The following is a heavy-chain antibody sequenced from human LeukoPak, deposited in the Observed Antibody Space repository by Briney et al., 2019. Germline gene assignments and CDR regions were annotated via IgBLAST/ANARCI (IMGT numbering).Heavy chain of an antibody. D-gene: IGHD1-26*01. CDR3: ARVGSYSAFDL. Sequence: GGSLRLSCAASGFTFTNYAMHWVRQAPGEGLESVSAITSDGVSSYHADSVKGRFTISRDNSKNTLYLQMGSLRAEDMAVYFCARVGSYSAFDLWGQGTMVTVSS. V-gene: IGHV3-64*02. CDR1: GFTFTNYA. CDR2: ITSDGVSS. J-gene: IGHJ3*01.